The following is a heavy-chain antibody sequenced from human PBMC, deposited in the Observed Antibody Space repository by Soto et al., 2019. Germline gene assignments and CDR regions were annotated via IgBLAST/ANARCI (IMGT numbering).Heavy chain of an antibody. CDR1: GGSISSGGYY. CDR2: IYYSGST. V-gene: IGHV4-31*03. D-gene: IGHD3-22*01. Sequence: QVQLQESGPGLVKPSQTLSLTCTVSGGSISSGGYYWSWIRQHPGKGMEWIGYIYYSGSTYYNPSLKSRVTISVDTSKNQFSLKLSSVTGADTAVYYCASSIVVVTGDAFDIWGQGTIVTVSS. CDR3: ASSIVVVTGDAFDI. J-gene: IGHJ3*02.